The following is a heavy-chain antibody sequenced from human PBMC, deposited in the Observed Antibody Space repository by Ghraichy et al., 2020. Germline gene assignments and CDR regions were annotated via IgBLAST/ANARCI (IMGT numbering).Heavy chain of an antibody. D-gene: IGHD2-2*01. CDR1: GGTFSSYA. J-gene: IGHJ6*02. V-gene: IGHV1-69*13. CDR3: ARSGYCSSTSCYSSFEYYYYYGMDV. CDR2: IIPIFGTA. Sequence: SVKVSCKASGGTFSSYAISWVLQAPGQGLEWMGGIIPIFGTANYAQKFQGRVTITADESTSTAYMELSSLRSEDTAVYYCARSGYCSSTSCYSSFEYYYYYGMDVWGQGTTVTVSS.